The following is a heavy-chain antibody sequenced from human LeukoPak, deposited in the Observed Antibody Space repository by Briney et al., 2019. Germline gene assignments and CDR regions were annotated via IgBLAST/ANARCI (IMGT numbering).Heavy chain of an antibody. V-gene: IGHV3-23*01. Sequence: GGSLRLSCAASGFTFGSYAMSWVCQAPGKGLEWVSGISGSGASTYYADSVKGRFTISRDNSKNTLYLQMNSLRAEDTAVYYCAKSLGGYDCWGQGTLVTVSS. CDR1: GFTFGSYA. J-gene: IGHJ4*02. D-gene: IGHD5-12*01. CDR2: ISGSGAST. CDR3: AKSLGGYDC.